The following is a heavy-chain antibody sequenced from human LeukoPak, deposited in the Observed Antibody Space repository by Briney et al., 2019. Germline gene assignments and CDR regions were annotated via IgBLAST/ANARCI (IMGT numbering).Heavy chain of an antibody. CDR3: ARDPGIYGSGSYRAHYYYYGMDV. CDR2: ISSSGSTI. V-gene: IGHV3-48*03. D-gene: IGHD3-10*01. J-gene: IGHJ6*04. CDR1: GFTFSSYE. Sequence: GGSLRLSCAASGFTFSSYEMNWVRQAPGKGLEWVSYISSSGSTIYYADSVKGRFTISRDNAKNSLYLQMNSLRAGDTAVYYCARDPGIYGSGSYRAHYYYYGMDVWGKGTTVTVSS.